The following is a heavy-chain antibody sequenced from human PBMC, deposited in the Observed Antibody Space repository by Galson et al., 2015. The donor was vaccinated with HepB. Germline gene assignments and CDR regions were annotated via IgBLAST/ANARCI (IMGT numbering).Heavy chain of an antibody. D-gene: IGHD3-9*01. CDR3: ASFYDILTGHYRGYYYYGMDV. V-gene: IGHV1-69*13. J-gene: IGHJ6*02. CDR1: GGTFSSYA. CDR2: IIPIFGTA. Sequence: SVKVSCKASGGTFSSYAISWVRQAPGQGLEWMGGIIPIFGTANYAQKFQGRVTITADESTSTAYMELSSLRSEDTAVYYCASFYDILTGHYRGYYYYGMDVWGQGTTVTVSS.